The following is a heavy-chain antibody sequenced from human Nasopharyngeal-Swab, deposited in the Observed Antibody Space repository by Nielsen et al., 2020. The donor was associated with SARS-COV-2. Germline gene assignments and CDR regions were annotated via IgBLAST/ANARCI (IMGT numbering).Heavy chain of an antibody. CDR2: IYHSGST. V-gene: IGHV4-38-2*01. D-gene: IGHD3-3*01. Sequence: SETLSLTSAVSGYSISSGYYWGWIRQPPGKGLEWIGSIYHSGSTYYNPSLKSRVTISVDTSKNQFSLKLSSVTAADTAVYYCARRYGDLWSGHYFDYWGQGTLVTVSS. CDR3: ARRYGDLWSGHYFDY. CDR1: GYSISSGYY. J-gene: IGHJ4*02.